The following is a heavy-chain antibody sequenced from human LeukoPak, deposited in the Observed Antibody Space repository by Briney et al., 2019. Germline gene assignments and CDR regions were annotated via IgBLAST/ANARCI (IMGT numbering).Heavy chain of an antibody. CDR3: AKRFLEWLLWDY. D-gene: IGHD3-3*01. Sequence: GGSLRLSCAASGFTFSSYAVSWVRQAPGKGLEWVSAISGSGGSTYYADSVKGRFTISRDNSKNTLYLQMNSLRAEDTAVYYCAKRFLEWLLWDYWGQGTLVTVSS. J-gene: IGHJ4*02. V-gene: IGHV3-23*01. CDR2: ISGSGGST. CDR1: GFTFSSYA.